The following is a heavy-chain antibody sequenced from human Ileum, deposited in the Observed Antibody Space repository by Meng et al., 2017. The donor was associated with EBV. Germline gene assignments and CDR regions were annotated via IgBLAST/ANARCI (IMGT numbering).Heavy chain of an antibody. CDR3: ARGHQTYHDY. CDR2: VHAGTGDT. D-gene: IGHD2-2*01. Sequence: QGWLVQSGSDVKKLWPSVKVSCKASGYRFTSSDIHWVRQVPEQRREWMGWVHAGTGDTKYSQNFPDRLTIARDTAENTDYMDLSSLRSEDTAVYYCARGHQTYHDYWGQGTLVTVSS. J-gene: IGHJ4*02. V-gene: IGHV1-3*01. CDR1: GYRFTSSD.